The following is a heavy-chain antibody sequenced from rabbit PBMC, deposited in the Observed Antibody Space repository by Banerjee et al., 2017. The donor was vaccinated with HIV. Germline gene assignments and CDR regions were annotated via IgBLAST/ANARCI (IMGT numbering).Heavy chain of an antibody. Sequence: QSLEESGGDLVKPGASLTLTCTASGFSFSSNYYMCWVRQAPGKGLEWIACSYAGSSGSAYYASWAKGRFTISKTSSTTVTLQMTSLTAADTATYFCARVGGSADYNLWGPGTLVTV. D-gene: IGHD1-1*01. V-gene: IGHV1S40*01. CDR1: GFSFSSNYY. CDR2: SYAGSSGSA. J-gene: IGHJ4*01. CDR3: ARVGGSADYNL.